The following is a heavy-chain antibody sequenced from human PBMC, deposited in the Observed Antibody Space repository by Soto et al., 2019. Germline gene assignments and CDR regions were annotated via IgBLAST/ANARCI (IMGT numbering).Heavy chain of an antibody. CDR3: AKKEEEYSGDSFYM. Sequence: PGGSLRLSCAASGFTFSSYSMNWVRQAPGKGLKWVSSISSSSSYIYYADSVKGRFTISRDNAKNSLYLQMNSLRAEDTAVYYSAKKEEEYSGDSFYMWAQGTVLPVSS. CDR1: GFTFSSYS. V-gene: IGHV3-21*01. D-gene: IGHD2-15*01. CDR2: ISSSSSYI. J-gene: IGHJ4*01.